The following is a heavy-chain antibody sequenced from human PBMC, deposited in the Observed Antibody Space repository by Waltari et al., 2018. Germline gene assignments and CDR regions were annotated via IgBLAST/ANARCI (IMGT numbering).Heavy chain of an antibody. Sequence: EVQLVESGGGLVRPRGSLRLSCAASGFTFSSYSMNWLRQAPGKGLEWVSSISSSSSYIYYADSVKSRFTISRDNAKNSLYLQMSSLRAEDTAVYYCARDPGVCCREFTISDYWGQGTLVTVSS. D-gene: IGHD3-10*01. V-gene: IGHV3-21*01. CDR2: ISSSSSYI. J-gene: IGHJ4*02. CDR1: GFTFSSYS. CDR3: ARDPGVCCREFTISDY.